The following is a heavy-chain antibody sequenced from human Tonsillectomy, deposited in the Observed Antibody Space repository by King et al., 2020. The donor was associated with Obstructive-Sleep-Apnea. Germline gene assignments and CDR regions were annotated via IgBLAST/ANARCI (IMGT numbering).Heavy chain of an antibody. J-gene: IGHJ3*02. D-gene: IGHD2-15*01. CDR1: GFTFSDHW. CDR2: LYRDGGDL. CDR3: ARDGGTGPKGAFDI. V-gene: IGHV3-74*03. Sequence: VQLVESGGGLVQPGGSLRLSCAGSGFTFSDHWMHWVRQVPGKGVVWVARLYRDGGDLTFADCVKGQFTPSRDNAKNTLFLQMNSLRADDTAVYYCARDGGTGPKGAFDIWGQGTLVTVSS.